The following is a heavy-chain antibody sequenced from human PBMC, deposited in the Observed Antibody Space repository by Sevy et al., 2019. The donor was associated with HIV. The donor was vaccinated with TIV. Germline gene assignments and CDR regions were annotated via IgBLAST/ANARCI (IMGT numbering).Heavy chain of an antibody. CDR2: IRYDGSNK. D-gene: IGHD2-2*01. CDR1: GFTFSSYG. J-gene: IGHJ6*02. Sequence: GGSLRLSCAASGFTFSSYGMHWVRQAPGKGLEWVAFIRYDGSNKYYAESVKGRFNISRDNSKNTLYLQMNNLSAEDTAVYYCTKEVPVAIPYGMDVWGQGTTVTVSS. V-gene: IGHV3-30*02. CDR3: TKEVPVAIPYGMDV.